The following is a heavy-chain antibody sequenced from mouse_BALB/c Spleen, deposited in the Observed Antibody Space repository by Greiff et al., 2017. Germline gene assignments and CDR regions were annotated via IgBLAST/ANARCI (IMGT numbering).Heavy chain of an antibody. CDR1: GFAFSSYD. D-gene: IGHD2-14*01. V-gene: IGHV5-12-1*01. J-gene: IGHJ4*01. Sequence: EVKLVESGGGLVKPGGSLKLSCAASGFAFSSYDMSWVRQTPEKRLEWVAYISSGGGSTYYPDTVKGRFTISRDNAKNNLYLQMSSLKSEDTAMFNCARRHRYDGYAMDYWGQGTAVTVSS. CDR3: ARRHRYDGYAMDY. CDR2: ISSGGGST.